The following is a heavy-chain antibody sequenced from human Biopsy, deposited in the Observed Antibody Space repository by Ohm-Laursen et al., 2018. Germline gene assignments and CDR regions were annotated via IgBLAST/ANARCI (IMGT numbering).Heavy chain of an antibody. Sequence: GSSVKVSCKAPGGTFSNYGANWVRQAPGQGLEWLGGNIPILGTGNYAQKFQDRVTVAADTSTSTATMELRSLRPDDTAVYYCATKLTGYFHHWGQGTLVIVSS. D-gene: IGHD3-9*01. CDR2: NIPILGTG. CDR3: ATKLTGYFHH. V-gene: IGHV1-69*06. J-gene: IGHJ1*01. CDR1: GGTFSNYG.